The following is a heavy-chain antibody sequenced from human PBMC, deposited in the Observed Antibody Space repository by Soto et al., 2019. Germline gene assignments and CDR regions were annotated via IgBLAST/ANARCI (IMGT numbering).Heavy chain of an antibody. CDR3: ARLAYCGGDCYSGEDSPTFDH. Sequence: GESLKISCKGSGYSFTSYWIGWVRQMPGKGLEWMGIIYPGDSDTRYSPSFQGQVTISADKSISTAYLQWSSLKASDTAMYYCARLAYCGGDCYSGEDSPTFDHWGQGTLVTVSS. D-gene: IGHD2-21*02. J-gene: IGHJ4*02. CDR2: IYPGDSDT. V-gene: IGHV5-51*01. CDR1: GYSFTSYW.